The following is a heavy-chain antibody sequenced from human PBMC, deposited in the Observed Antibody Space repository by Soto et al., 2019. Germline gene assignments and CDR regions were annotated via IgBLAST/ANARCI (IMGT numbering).Heavy chain of an antibody. D-gene: IGHD3-3*01. CDR3: ARERSFAFDI. Sequence: EVQLVESGGGLVQPGGSLRLSCAASGFTFSTYSMNWVRQAPGKGLEWVSYISTSSGIIYYADSVKGRFTISRDNAKNSLYLQMKSLRDEDTAVYYCARERSFAFDIWGQGTMVTVSS. V-gene: IGHV3-48*02. J-gene: IGHJ3*02. CDR2: ISTSSGII. CDR1: GFTFSTYS.